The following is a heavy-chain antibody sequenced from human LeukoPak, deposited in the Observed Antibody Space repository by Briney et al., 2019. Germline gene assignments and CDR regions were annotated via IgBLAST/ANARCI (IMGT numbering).Heavy chain of an antibody. J-gene: IGHJ4*02. CDR2: ISSSSDYI. Sequence: GGSLRLSCAASGFTFSSYNMNWVRQAPGKGLEWVSSISSSSDYIYYADSVKGRFTISRDNAKNTLYLQMNSLRAEDTAVYYCAKEGGYFDWPFTFDYWGQGTLVTVSS. CDR1: GFTFSSYN. CDR3: AKEGGYFDWPFTFDY. V-gene: IGHV3-21*04. D-gene: IGHD3-9*01.